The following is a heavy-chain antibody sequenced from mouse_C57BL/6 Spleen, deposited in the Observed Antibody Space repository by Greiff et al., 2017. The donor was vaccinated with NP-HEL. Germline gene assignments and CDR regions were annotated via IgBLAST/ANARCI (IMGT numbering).Heavy chain of an antibody. D-gene: IGHD2-4*01. CDR2: ISSGGDYI. Sequence: EVQGVESGEGLVKPGGSLKLSCAASGFTFSSYAMSWVRQTPEKRLEWVAYISSGGDYIYYADTVKGRFTISRDNARNTLYLQMSSLKSEDTAMYYCTREGIYYDYPYYFDYWGQGTTLTVSS. J-gene: IGHJ2*01. CDR3: TREGIYYDYPYYFDY. CDR1: GFTFSSYA. V-gene: IGHV5-9-1*02.